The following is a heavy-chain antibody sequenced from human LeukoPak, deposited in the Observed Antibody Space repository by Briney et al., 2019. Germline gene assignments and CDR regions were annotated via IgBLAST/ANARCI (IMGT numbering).Heavy chain of an antibody. V-gene: IGHV4-59*02. D-gene: IGHD3-10*01. Sequence: SETLSLTCTVSGGSVTTYYWGWIRQTPVKGLEWIGYIHYSGSTNYNPSLKSRVTISVETSKNQSSLELSSVTAADTAVYYCARIDYYGSGNYYKHDFWGQGTLVTVSS. J-gene: IGHJ4*02. CDR1: GGSVTTYY. CDR2: IHYSGST. CDR3: ARIDYYGSGNYYKHDF.